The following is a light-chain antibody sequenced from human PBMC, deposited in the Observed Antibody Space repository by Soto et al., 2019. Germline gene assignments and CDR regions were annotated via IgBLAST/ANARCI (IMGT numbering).Light chain of an antibody. V-gene: IGLV2-14*01. CDR2: EVS. J-gene: IGLJ1*01. Sequence: QSVLTQPASVSGSPGQSITISCTGSSSDVGGYNYVSWYQQHPGKAPKLMIYEVSNRPSGISNRFSGSKSGNTASLTLSGLQAEDEADYYCNSYTSNNTYVFGTGTKVTVL. CDR3: NSYTSNNTYV. CDR1: SSDVGGYNY.